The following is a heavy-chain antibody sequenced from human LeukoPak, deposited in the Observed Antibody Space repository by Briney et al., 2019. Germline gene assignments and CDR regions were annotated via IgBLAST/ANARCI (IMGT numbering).Heavy chain of an antibody. J-gene: IGHJ6*03. Sequence: PSETLSLTCTVSDGSITSSSYYWAWIRQPPGKGLEWIGSFYYSGSTYYNPSLKSRVTISVDTSKNQFSLKLSSVTAADTAVYYCARTAYYDFWSGYSSYYYYMDVWGKGTTVTVSS. CDR2: FYYSGST. CDR1: DGSITSSSYY. CDR3: ARTAYYDFWSGYSSYYYYMDV. V-gene: IGHV4-39*07. D-gene: IGHD3-3*01.